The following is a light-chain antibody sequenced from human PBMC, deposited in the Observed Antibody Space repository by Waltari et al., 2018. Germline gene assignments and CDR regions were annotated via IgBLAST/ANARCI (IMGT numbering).Light chain of an antibody. CDR1: QNIHNY. CDR2: DAA. Sequence: DIQLTQSPSSLSASVGDRVTFTCQASQNIHNYLIRYQHKSWKAPKLLIYDAATLETEIASMFGGSGSGTDFSLTNSSLHPEGVATYYCQQYNTVPITFGQGTRLQIK. J-gene: IGKJ5*01. V-gene: IGKV1-33*01. CDR3: QQYNTVPIT.